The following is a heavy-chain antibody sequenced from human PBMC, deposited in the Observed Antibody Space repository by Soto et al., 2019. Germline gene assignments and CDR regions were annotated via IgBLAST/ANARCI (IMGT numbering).Heavy chain of an antibody. CDR3: VKDSCSSTSCSGDY. CDR1: GFTFDDYA. V-gene: IGHV3-9*01. Sequence: EVQLVESGGGLVQPGRSLRLSCAASGFTFDDYAMHWVRQAPGKGLEWVSGISWNSVTMGYADSVKGRFTISRDNAKNSLFLQMKSLRAEDTALYYCVKDSCSSTSCSGDYWGQGTLVTVSS. J-gene: IGHJ4*02. CDR2: ISWNSVTM. D-gene: IGHD2-2*01.